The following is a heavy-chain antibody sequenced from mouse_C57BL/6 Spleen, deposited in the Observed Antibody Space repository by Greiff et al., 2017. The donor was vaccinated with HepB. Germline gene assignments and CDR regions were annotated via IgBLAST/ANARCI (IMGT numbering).Heavy chain of an antibody. CDR3: AREALTGTLSWFAY. CDR1: GYTFTSYW. CDR2: IYPGSGST. D-gene: IGHD4-1*01. Sequence: QVQLKQPGAELVKPGASVKMSCKASGYTFTSYWITWVKQRPGQGLEWIGDIYPGSGSTNYNEKFKSKATLTVDTSSSTAYMQLSSLTSEDSAVYYCAREALTGTLSWFAYWGQGTLVTVSA. J-gene: IGHJ3*01. V-gene: IGHV1-55*01.